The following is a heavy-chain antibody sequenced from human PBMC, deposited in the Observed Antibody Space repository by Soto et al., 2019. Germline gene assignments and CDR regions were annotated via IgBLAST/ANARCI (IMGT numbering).Heavy chain of an antibody. D-gene: IGHD3-3*01. CDR1: GYTFRNYG. CDR2: ISPYNGNT. CDR3: ARDLVSGSDFWRAYNGGYFDY. V-gene: IGHV1-18*01. J-gene: IGHJ4*02. Sequence: ASVKVSCKASGYTFRNYGITWVRQAPGQGLEWMAWISPYNGNTNYAQDLQGRVTMTTDTSTSTAYMKLRSLTSEDTAMYYCARDLVSGSDFWRAYNGGYFDYWGQGTLVTVSS.